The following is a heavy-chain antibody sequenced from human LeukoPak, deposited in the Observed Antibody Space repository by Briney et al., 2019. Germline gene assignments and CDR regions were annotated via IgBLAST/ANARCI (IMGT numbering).Heavy chain of an antibody. J-gene: IGHJ6*03. CDR1: GGSISSHY. D-gene: IGHD3-3*01. CDR3: ARSGNYDFWSAPHYYYYMDV. Sequence: PSETLPLTCTVSGGSISSHYWSWIRQPPGKGLEWIGYIYYSGSTNYNPSLKSRVTISVDTSKNQFSLKLSSVTAADTAVYYCARSGNYDFWSAPHYYYYMDVWGKGTTVTVSS. V-gene: IGHV4-59*11. CDR2: IYYSGST.